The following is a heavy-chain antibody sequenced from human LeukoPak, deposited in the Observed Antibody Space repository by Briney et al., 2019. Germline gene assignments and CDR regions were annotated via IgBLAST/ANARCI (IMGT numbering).Heavy chain of an antibody. CDR1: GFTFSSYA. V-gene: IGHV4-34*01. CDR3: ARDTSIAAAGTRTYYFDY. J-gene: IGHJ4*02. Sequence: GSLRLSCAASGFTFSSYAMSWVRQPPGKGLEWIWEINHSGSTNYNPSLKSRVTISVDTSKNQFPLKLSSVTAADTAVYYCARDTSIAAAGTRTYYFDYWGQGTLVTVSS. CDR2: INHSGST. D-gene: IGHD6-13*01.